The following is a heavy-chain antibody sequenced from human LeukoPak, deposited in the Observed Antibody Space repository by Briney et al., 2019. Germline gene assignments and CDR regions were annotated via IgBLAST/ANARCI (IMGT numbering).Heavy chain of an antibody. CDR2: INCNSGGT. CDR3: ARATYYYDSSGYSADAFDI. CDR1: GFTFTGYY. V-gene: IGHV1-2*02. Sequence: ASVKVSCKASGFTFTGYYLHWVRQAPGQGLEWMGWINCNSGGTNYAQKFQGRVTMTRDTSISTAYMELSRLLFDDTAVYYCARATYYYDSSGYSADAFDIWGQGTMVTVSS. J-gene: IGHJ3*02. D-gene: IGHD3-22*01.